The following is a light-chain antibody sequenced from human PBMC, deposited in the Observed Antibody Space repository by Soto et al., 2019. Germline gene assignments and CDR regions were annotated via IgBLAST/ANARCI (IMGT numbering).Light chain of an antibody. CDR3: QQYGLPPHS. V-gene: IGKV3-20*01. CDR1: QSGYNNY. CDR2: GAS. Sequence: EIVLTQSPGTLSLSPGERATLSCRASQSGYNNYLAWYQQKPGQTPRLLVNGASNRATGIPDRFSGGGSGTDFTLTISSLEPEDFAVYYCQQYGLPPHSFGQGTRVEIK. J-gene: IGKJ2*01.